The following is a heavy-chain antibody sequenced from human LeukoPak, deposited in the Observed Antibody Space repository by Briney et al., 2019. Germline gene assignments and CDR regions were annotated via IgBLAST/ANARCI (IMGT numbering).Heavy chain of an antibody. Sequence: SETLSLTCTVSGGSISSSSHYWGWIRQPPGKGLEWITNSYHSGSTYYNPSLKSRVTISVDKSKNQFSLKMTSVTAADTAVYYCARAPSLTHFDYWGQGTLVTVSS. D-gene: IGHD1-14*01. CDR3: ARAPSLTHFDY. J-gene: IGHJ4*02. V-gene: IGHV4-39*07. CDR1: GGSISSSSHY. CDR2: SYHSGST.